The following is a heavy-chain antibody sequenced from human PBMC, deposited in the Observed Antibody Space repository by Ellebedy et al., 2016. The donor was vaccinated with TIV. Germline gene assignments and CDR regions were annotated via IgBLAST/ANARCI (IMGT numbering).Heavy chain of an antibody. D-gene: IGHD4-17*01. Sequence: AASVKVSCKASGYTFTSYGISWVRQAPGQGLEWMGWISAYNGNTNYAQKLQGRVTITADKSTSTAYMELSSLRSEDTAVYYCVRGSATVTTSYWGQGTLVTVSS. J-gene: IGHJ4*02. CDR2: ISAYNGNT. CDR3: VRGSATVTTSY. CDR1: GYTFTSYG. V-gene: IGHV1-18*01.